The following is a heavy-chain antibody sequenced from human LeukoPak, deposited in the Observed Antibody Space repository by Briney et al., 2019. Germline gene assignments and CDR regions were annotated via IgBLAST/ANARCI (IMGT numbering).Heavy chain of an antibody. D-gene: IGHD6-13*01. Sequence: PGGSLRLSCSASGFTFSNHAIYWVRQAPGEGLEWVAIISYDGSSAYYADSVKGRFTTSRDNAKNTLYLQMNSLRDEDTAVYYCARDSSDTSSWPYYCDYWGQGTLVTVSS. CDR1: GFTFSNHA. CDR3: ARDSSDTSSWPYYCDY. J-gene: IGHJ4*02. V-gene: IGHV3-30-3*01. CDR2: ISYDGSSA.